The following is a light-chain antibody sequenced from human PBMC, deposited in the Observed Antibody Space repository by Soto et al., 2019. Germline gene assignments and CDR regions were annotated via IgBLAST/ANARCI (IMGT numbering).Light chain of an antibody. J-gene: IGKJ1*01. CDR1: QSVSSN. V-gene: IGKV3-15*01. CDR3: QQGNDWPWT. Sequence: EIVMTQSPATLSVSPGERATLSCRASQSVSSNLGWYQQKPGQAPRLLIYDAYTRATGIPARFSGSGSGAEFTLTISSLQSEDFAVYYCQQGNDWPWTFGQGTKVEIK. CDR2: DAY.